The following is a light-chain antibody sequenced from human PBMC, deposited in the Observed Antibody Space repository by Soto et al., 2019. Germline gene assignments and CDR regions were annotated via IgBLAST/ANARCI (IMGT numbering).Light chain of an antibody. Sequence: QSALTQPPSVSGSPGQSVTISCTGTSSDVGYYNRVSWYQQPPGTAPKLLIYEVSSRPSGVPDRFSGSKSGNTASLTISGLQAEDETDYYCSSYTSSSTVLFGGGTQLTVL. CDR2: EVS. CDR3: SSYTSSSTVL. V-gene: IGLV2-18*02. J-gene: IGLJ2*01. CDR1: SSDVGYYNR.